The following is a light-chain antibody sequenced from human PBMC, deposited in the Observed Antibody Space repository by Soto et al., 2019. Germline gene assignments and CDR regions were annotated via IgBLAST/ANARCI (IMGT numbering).Light chain of an antibody. CDR1: QSVSTN. V-gene: IGKV3-15*01. Sequence: EIVMTQSPATLSVSPGERATLSCRASQSVSTNFAWYQQKPGQAPRLLIYGASTRATGIPARFSGSWSGTESTLTLSSRQSDDFAVYYCQHYNNWPPWTVGQGTRVELK. CDR3: QHYNNWPPWT. CDR2: GAS. J-gene: IGKJ1*01.